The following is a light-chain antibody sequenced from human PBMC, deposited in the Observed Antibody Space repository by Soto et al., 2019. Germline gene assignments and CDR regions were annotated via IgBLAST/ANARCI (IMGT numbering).Light chain of an antibody. J-gene: IGKJ1*01. V-gene: IGKV1-5*03. CDR2: QAS. CDR3: QQYNSYSLT. CDR1: QTISSW. Sequence: DIQMTQSPSALSASVGDRVTITCRASQTISSWLAWYQQKPGEAPRLLIYQASSLESEVPSRFSGSGSGTEFTLTISSLQHGDFVTYSCQQYNSYSLTLGQGTKVDIK.